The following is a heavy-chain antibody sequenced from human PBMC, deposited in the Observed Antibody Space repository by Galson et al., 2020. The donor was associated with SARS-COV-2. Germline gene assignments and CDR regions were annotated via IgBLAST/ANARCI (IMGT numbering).Heavy chain of an antibody. CDR2: ISGSGDTT. CDR3: AKDRDTAMVHFDY. Sequence: GESLKISCAAYGFTFSSYAMNWVRQAPGEGLEWVSDISGSGDTTHYADSVKGRFTISRDNSKNTLYLQMNSLRAEDTAVYYCAKDRDTAMVHFDYWGQGTLVTVSS. D-gene: IGHD5-18*01. CDR1: GFTFSSYA. J-gene: IGHJ4*02. V-gene: IGHV3-23*01.